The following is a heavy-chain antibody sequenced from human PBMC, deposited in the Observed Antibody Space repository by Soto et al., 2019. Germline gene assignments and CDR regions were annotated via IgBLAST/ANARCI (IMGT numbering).Heavy chain of an antibody. Sequence: SETLSLTCTVSGGSISSGDYYWSWIRQPPGKGLEWIGYIYYSGSTYYNPSLKSRVTISVDTSKNQFSLKLSSVTAADTAVYYCARDWPYYDFWSGYYYDGMDAWGQGTTVT. CDR3: ARDWPYYDFWSGYYYDGMDA. CDR1: GGSISSGDYY. V-gene: IGHV4-30-4*01. J-gene: IGHJ6*02. D-gene: IGHD3-3*01. CDR2: IYYSGST.